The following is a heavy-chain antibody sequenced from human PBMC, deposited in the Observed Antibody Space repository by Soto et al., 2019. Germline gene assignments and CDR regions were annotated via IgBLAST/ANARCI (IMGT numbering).Heavy chain of an antibody. D-gene: IGHD6-13*01. CDR3: ASVTPIAAAANFYYYYYSMDV. CDR2: IIPIFGTA. V-gene: IGHV1-69*01. Sequence: SVKIYCKTSGGTLRSYTISCVRPANEKGLEWMGGIIPIFGTANYAQKFQGRVTITADESTSTAYMELSSLRSEDTAVYYCASVTPIAAAANFYYYYYSMDVWGQGTTVTVSS. CDR1: GGTLRSYT. J-gene: IGHJ6*02.